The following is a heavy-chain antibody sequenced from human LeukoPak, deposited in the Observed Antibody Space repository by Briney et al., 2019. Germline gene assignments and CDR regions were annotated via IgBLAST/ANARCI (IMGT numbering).Heavy chain of an antibody. D-gene: IGHD4-23*01. CDR2: ISGSGGTT. Sequence: GGSLRLSCAASAFSFRSYAMSWVRQAPGKGLEWVSAISGSGGTTYSADSVGGRFTISRDNSKNTLYLHMNSLRAGDTVRYYCAKDTAVLDYGGNSGFDYWGQGTLVTVSS. CDR3: AKDTAVLDYGGNSGFDY. V-gene: IGHV3-23*01. CDR1: AFSFRSYA. J-gene: IGHJ4*02.